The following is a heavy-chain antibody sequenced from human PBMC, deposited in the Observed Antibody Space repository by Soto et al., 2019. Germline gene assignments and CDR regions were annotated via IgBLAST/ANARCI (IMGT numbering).Heavy chain of an antibody. Sequence: QLQLQESGPGLVKPSETLSLTCTVSGGSISSSSYYWGWIRQPPGKGLEWIGRIYYSGSTYYNPSLKSRVTISADTSKNQFSLKLSSVTAADTAVYYCAREYSSSWSSWGQGTTVTVSS. D-gene: IGHD6-13*01. CDR3: AREYSSSWSS. V-gene: IGHV4-39*01. J-gene: IGHJ6*02. CDR1: GGSISSSSYY. CDR2: IYYSGST.